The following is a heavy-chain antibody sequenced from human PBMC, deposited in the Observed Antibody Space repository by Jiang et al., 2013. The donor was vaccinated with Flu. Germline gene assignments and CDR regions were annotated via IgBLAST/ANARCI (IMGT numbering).Heavy chain of an antibody. V-gene: IGHV4-61*03. CDR3: ARAREDCGGDCPLGWFDP. J-gene: IGHJ5*02. CDR2: IYFTGRI. D-gene: IGHD2-21*02. CDR1: GDSVHSGSYY. Sequence: GSGLVKPSETLSLTCTVSGDSVHSGSYYWSWIRQPPGKGLEWIGHIYFTGRIKYNPSLKSRVIISLDTSSNHFSLRLSSMTAADTAVYYCARAREDCGGDCPLGWFDPWGQGTLVTVSS.